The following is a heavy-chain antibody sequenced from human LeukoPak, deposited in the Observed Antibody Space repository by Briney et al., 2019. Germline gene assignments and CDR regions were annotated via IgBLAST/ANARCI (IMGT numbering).Heavy chain of an antibody. J-gene: IGHJ2*01. Sequence: PGGSLRLSCAASGFTVSSNYMSWVRQAPGKGLEWVSVIYSGGSTYYADSVKGRFTISRDNYKNTLYLQMNNLRAEDTAVYYCARGVLGWYFDLWGRGTLVTVSS. V-gene: IGHV3-53*01. CDR2: IYSGGST. D-gene: IGHD3-3*02. CDR1: GFTVSSNY. CDR3: ARGVLGWYFDL.